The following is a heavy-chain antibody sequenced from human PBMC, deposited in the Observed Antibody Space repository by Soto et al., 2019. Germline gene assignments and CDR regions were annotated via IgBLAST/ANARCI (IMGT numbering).Heavy chain of an antibody. Sequence: GESLKISCAASGFTFSSYAMSWVRQAPGKGLEWVSAISGSGGSTYYADSVKGRFPISRDNSKNTLYLQMNSLRVGDTAVYYCAKDDGSGYWGQGTLVTVSS. CDR3: AKDDGSGY. CDR1: GFTFSSYA. V-gene: IGHV3-23*01. J-gene: IGHJ4*02. CDR2: ISGSGGST.